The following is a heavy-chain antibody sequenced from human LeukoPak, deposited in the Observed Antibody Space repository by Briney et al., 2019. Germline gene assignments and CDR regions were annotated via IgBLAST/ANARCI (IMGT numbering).Heavy chain of an antibody. CDR1: GGSFSGYY. Sequence: SETLSLTCAVYGGSFSGYYWSWIRQPPGKGLEWIGEINHSGSTNYNPSLKSRVTISVDTSKNQFSLKLSSVTAADTAVYYCARARRYVAPQYNWFDPWGQGTLVTVSS. D-gene: IGHD1-1*01. V-gene: IGHV4-34*01. CDR3: ARARRYVAPQYNWFDP. CDR2: INHSGST. J-gene: IGHJ5*02.